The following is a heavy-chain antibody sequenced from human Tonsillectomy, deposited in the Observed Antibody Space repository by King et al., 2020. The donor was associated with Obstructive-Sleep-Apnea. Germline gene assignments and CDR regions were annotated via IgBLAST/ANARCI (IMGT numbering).Heavy chain of an antibody. J-gene: IGHJ6*02. V-gene: IGHV4-4*07. Sequence: VQLQESGPGLVKPSETLSLTCTVSGGSISSYSWAWIRQPAGEGLEWIGRMFTSGSTNCNPSLKSRVTMSVDTSKNQFSLKLGSVTAADTAVYYCARDVPYDWLVPYYYYGMDVWGQGTTVTVSS. CDR1: GGSISSYS. D-gene: IGHD3-9*01. CDR3: ARDVPYDWLVPYYYYGMDV. CDR2: MFTSGST.